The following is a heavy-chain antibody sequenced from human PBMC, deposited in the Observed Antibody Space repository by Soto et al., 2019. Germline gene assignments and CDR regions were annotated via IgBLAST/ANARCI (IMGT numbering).Heavy chain of an antibody. CDR1: GYTFTSYA. D-gene: IGHD3-16*01. CDR2: INAGNGNT. J-gene: IGHJ6*04. CDR3: ARGYVFGGGRDV. V-gene: IGHV1-3*01. Sequence: ASVKVSCTASGYTFTSYAMHWVRQAPGQRLEWMGWINAGNGNTKYSQKFQGRVTITRDTSASTAYMELSSLRSEDTAVYYCARGYVFGGGRDVWGKGTTVPVPS.